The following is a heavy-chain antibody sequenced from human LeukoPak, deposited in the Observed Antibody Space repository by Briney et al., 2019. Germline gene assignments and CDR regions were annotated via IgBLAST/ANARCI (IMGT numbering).Heavy chain of an antibody. CDR1: GYTFTSYY. V-gene: IGHV1-46*01. Sequence: ASVKVSCKASGYTFTSYYMHWVRQAPGQGLEWMEIINPSGGSTSYAQKFQGRVTMTRDTSTSTIYMELSSLRSEDTAVYYCARSTIFGVAEGALDYWGQGTLVTVSS. CDR3: ARSTIFGVAEGALDY. D-gene: IGHD3-3*01. CDR2: INPSGGST. J-gene: IGHJ4*02.